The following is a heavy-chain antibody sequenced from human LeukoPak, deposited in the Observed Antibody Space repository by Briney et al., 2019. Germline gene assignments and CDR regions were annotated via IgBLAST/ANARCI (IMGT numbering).Heavy chain of an antibody. D-gene: IGHD2-2*01. CDR2: ISGSGGST. CDR3: AKSGGYCRSTSCYRPFDY. V-gene: IGHV3-23*01. Sequence: GGSLRLSCAASGFTFSSYAMSWVRQAPGKGLEWVSAISGSGGSTYYADSVKGRFTISRDNSKNTLYLQMNSLRAEDTAVYYCAKSGGYCRSTSCYRPFDYWGQGTLVTVSS. J-gene: IGHJ4*02. CDR1: GFTFSSYA.